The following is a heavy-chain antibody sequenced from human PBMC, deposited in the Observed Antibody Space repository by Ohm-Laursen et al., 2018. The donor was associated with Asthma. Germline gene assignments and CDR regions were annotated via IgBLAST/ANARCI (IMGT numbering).Heavy chain of an antibody. CDR1: GFSFEAYV. CDR2: ISWNSGSI. CDR3: AKDSSSWYGPYYFDY. V-gene: IGHV3-9*01. J-gene: IGHJ4*02. Sequence: SLRLSCAASGFSFEAYVMHWVRQAPGKGLGWVSGISWNSGSIGYADSVKGRFTISRDNAKNSLYLQMNSLRAEDTALYYCAKDSSSWYGPYYFDYWGQGTLVTVSS. D-gene: IGHD6-13*01.